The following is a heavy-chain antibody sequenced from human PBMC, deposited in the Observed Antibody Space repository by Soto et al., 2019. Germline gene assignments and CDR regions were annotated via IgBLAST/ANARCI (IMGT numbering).Heavy chain of an antibody. Sequence: SETLSLTCTVSGGSISSYYWSWIRQPPGKGLEWIGYIYYSGSTNYNPSLKSRVTISVDTSKNQFSLKLSSVTAADTAVYYCARAPTSLDYGMDVWGQGTAVTVSS. CDR3: ARAPTSLDYGMDV. CDR2: IYYSGST. CDR1: GGSISSYY. J-gene: IGHJ6*02. V-gene: IGHV4-59*01.